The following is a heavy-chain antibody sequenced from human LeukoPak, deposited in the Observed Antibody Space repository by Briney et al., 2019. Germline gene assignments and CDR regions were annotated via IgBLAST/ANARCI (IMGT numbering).Heavy chain of an antibody. CDR2: INPSGGDT. CDR1: GYTFTSYY. CDR3: ARDCDSSGYYPPTYYFDF. V-gene: IGHV1-46*01. D-gene: IGHD3-22*01. Sequence: ASVKVSCKASGYTFTSYYMHWVRQAPGQGLEWMGIINPSGGDTSYAQKFQGRVTLTRDTSTNTVYMELSSLRSEDTAVYYCARDCDSSGYYPPTYYFDFWGQGTLVTVS. J-gene: IGHJ4*02.